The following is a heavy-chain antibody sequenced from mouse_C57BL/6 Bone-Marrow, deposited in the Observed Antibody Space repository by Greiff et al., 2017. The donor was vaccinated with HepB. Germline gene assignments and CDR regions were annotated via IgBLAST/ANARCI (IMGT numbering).Heavy chain of an antibody. CDR3: ARAVEYYGSSY. Sequence: VQVVESGAELARPGASVKLSCKASGYTFTSYGISWVKQRTGQGLEWIGEIYPRSGNTYYNAKFKGKATLTADKSSSTAYMELRSLTSEDSAVYFCARAVEYYGSSYWGQGTTLTVSS. D-gene: IGHD1-1*01. CDR2: IYPRSGNT. V-gene: IGHV1-81*01. J-gene: IGHJ2*01. CDR1: GYTFTSYG.